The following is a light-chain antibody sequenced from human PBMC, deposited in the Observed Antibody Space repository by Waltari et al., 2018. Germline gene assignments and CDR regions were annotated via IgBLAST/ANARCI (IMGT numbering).Light chain of an antibody. CDR3: QQYNSWPPCT. CDR2: GVS. V-gene: IGKV3-15*01. Sequence: ILLTQSPATLSVSPGERVSLSCRASDSISTNLAWYQQRHGQAPRLLMSGVSDRATGVSDRFSGSGSDPEFTHTINNLQPDDSAVYYCQQYNSWPPCTFGQGTKVEIK. CDR1: DSISTN. J-gene: IGKJ1*01.